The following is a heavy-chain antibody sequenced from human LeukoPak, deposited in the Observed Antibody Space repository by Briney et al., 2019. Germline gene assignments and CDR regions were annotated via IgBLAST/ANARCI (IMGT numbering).Heavy chain of an antibody. CDR2: INHSGST. V-gene: IGHV4-4*02. CDR1: GGSISSSNW. J-gene: IGHJ2*01. D-gene: IGHD2-2*01. Sequence: SETLSLTCAVSGGSISSSNWWSWIRPPPGKGLEWIGEINHSGSTNYDPSLKSRVTISVDTSKNQFSLKLSSVTAADTAVYYCARTPYCSSTSCQRFWYFDLWGRGTLVTVSS. CDR3: ARTPYCSSTSCQRFWYFDL.